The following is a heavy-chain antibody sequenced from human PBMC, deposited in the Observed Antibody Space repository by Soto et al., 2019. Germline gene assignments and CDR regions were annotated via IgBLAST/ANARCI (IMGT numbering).Heavy chain of an antibody. J-gene: IGHJ5*02. Sequence: QVLLVQSGGEVKKPGASVKVSCRASGFNFISYGINWVRQAPGQGLEWMGWISGYDGKTVYAHSVQDRVTMTTDATTGTAYMELRGLRSADTAIYYCARDFMYTSSPDSCFDPWGQGTLVTVTS. CDR3: ARDFMYTSSPDSCFDP. D-gene: IGHD6-6*01. V-gene: IGHV1-18*04. CDR2: ISGYDGKT. CDR1: GFNFISYG.